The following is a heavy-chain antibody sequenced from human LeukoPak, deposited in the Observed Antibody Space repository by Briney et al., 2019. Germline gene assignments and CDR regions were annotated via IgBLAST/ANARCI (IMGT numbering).Heavy chain of an antibody. CDR2: IYSCGST. CDR1: GFTVSSNY. D-gene: IGHD2-2*01. CDR3: ARDKGHKYCSDTSDAFDI. Sequence: GGSLRLSCAAPGFTVSSNYMSWVRQAPGKGLEWVSIIYSCGSTYYADSVKGRFTISRDNSKNTLYLQMNSLRAEDTAVYYCARDKGHKYCSDTSDAFDIWGQGTMVTVSS. V-gene: IGHV3-66*01. J-gene: IGHJ3*02.